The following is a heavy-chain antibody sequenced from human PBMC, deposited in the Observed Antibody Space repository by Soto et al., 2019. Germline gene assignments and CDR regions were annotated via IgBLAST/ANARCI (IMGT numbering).Heavy chain of an antibody. CDR3: ARDILLWFGELPPRAHDAFDI. D-gene: IGHD3-10*01. CDR1: GGSISSGGYF. J-gene: IGHJ3*02. CDR2: INYSGST. Sequence: QVQLQESGPGLVKPSQTLSLTCTVSGGSISSGGYFWSWIRQHPGKGLEWIGDINYSGSTYSNPSLKSRVTISVDTSKNQVSLKLSYVPAADTAVYYCARDILLWFGELPPRAHDAFDIWGQGKMVTVSS. V-gene: IGHV4-31*03.